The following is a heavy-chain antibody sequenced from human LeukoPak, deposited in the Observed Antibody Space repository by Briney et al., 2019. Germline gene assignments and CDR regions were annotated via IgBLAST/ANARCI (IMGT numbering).Heavy chain of an antibody. Sequence: GGSLRLSCAASGFTFSSYAMRWVRQAPGKGLEWVAVISYDGSNKYYADSVKGRFTISRDNSKNTLYLQMNSLRAEDTAVYYCARDPLGSSGLRGYYFDYWGQGTLVTVSS. V-gene: IGHV3-30-3*01. D-gene: IGHD6-19*01. CDR3: ARDPLGSSGLRGYYFDY. J-gene: IGHJ4*02. CDR2: ISYDGSNK. CDR1: GFTFSSYA.